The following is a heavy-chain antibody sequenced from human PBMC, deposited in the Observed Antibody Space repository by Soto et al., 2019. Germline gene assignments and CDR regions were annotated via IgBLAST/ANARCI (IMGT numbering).Heavy chain of an antibody. D-gene: IGHD4-17*01. CDR3: AKRGTTVTTSLWY. Sequence: EVQLVESGGGLVQPGGSLRLSCAASGFTVSNNYMCWVRQAPGKGLEWVSLIYSGGVTHYADSVRGRFTISRDNSRNTLYLQMQSLRADDADVYYCAKRGTTVTTSLWYWGQGTLVTVSS. J-gene: IGHJ4*02. V-gene: IGHV3-66*01. CDR2: IYSGGVT. CDR1: GFTVSNNY.